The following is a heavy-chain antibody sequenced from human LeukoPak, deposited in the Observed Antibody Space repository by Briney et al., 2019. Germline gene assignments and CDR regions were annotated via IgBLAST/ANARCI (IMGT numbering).Heavy chain of an antibody. J-gene: IGHJ4*02. V-gene: IGHV3-30*18. CDR3: AKDRYYGSGSTFDY. Sequence: PGGSLRLSCAASGFTFSSYGMHWVRQAPGKGLEWVAVISYDGSNKYYADSVKGRFTISRDNSKNTLYLQMNSLRAEDTAVYYCAKDRYYGSGSTFDYWGQGTLVTVSS. D-gene: IGHD3-10*01. CDR1: GFTFSSYG. CDR2: ISYDGSNK.